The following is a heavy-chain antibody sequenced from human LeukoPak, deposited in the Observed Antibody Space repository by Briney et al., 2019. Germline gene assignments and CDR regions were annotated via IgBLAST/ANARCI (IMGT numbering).Heavy chain of an antibody. J-gene: IGHJ1*01. V-gene: IGHV1-18*01. Sequence: GASVKVSCKASGYTFTSYGISWVRQAPGQGLEWMGWISAYNGNTNYAQKLQGRVTMTTDTSTSTAYMELRSLRPDDTAVYYCASFAPGIAAAGTWNFQHWGQGTLVTVSS. CDR3: ASFAPGIAAAGTWNFQH. CDR2: ISAYNGNT. D-gene: IGHD6-13*01. CDR1: GYTFTSYG.